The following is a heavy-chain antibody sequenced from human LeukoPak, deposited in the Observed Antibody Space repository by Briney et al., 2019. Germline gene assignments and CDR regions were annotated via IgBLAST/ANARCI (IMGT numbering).Heavy chain of an antibody. D-gene: IGHD6-13*01. Sequence: QPGGSLKLSCVASGFTFSGSAMHWVRQASGKGLEWVGRIRSKANSYATAYAASVKGRFTISRDDSKNTAYLQMNSLKTEDTAVYYCTYHSSSWYGVDYWGQGTLVTVSS. CDR3: TYHSSSWYGVDY. V-gene: IGHV3-73*01. J-gene: IGHJ4*02. CDR2: IRSKANSYAT. CDR1: GFTFSGSA.